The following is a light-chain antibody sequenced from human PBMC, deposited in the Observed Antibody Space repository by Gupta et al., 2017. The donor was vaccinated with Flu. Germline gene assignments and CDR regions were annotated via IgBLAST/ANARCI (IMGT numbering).Light chain of an antibody. V-gene: IGLV1-51*01. CDR2: DNN. CDR1: SSNIGNNY. Sequence: KVTISCSGSSSNIGNNYVSWYQQLPGTAPKVLIYDNNKRPSGIPDRFSGSKSGTSATLGITGLQTGDEADYYCGTWDSSLSAWVFGGGTKLTVL. J-gene: IGLJ3*02. CDR3: GTWDSSLSAWV.